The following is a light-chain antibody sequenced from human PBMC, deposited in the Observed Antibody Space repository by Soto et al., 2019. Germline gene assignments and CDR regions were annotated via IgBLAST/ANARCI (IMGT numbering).Light chain of an antibody. CDR3: QQYNYWPWT. J-gene: IGKJ1*01. V-gene: IGKV3-15*01. Sequence: EIVMTQSPATLSVSPGERATLSCRASQSISSNLAWYQQKPGQAPRLLIYGASTRATGISARFSGSGSGTEFTLTISSLQSEDFAVYCCQQYNYWPWTFGQGTKVDIK. CDR1: QSISSN. CDR2: GAS.